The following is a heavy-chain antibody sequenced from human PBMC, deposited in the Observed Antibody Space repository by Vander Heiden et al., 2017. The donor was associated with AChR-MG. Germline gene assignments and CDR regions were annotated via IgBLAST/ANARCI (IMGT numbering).Heavy chain of an antibody. J-gene: IGHJ4*02. CDR1: GFPFSSYA. V-gene: IGHV3-30-3*01. CDR2: ISYDGSNK. D-gene: IGHD6-19*01. CDR3: ARDIRVAVGYFDY. Sequence: QVHLVESGGGVVQPGRSLRLSGAASGFPFSSYAMHWVRQATGKGLEWVAVISYDGSNKYYADSVKGRFTISRDNSKNTLYLQMNSLRAEDTAVYYCARDIRVAVGYFDYWGQGTLVTVSS.